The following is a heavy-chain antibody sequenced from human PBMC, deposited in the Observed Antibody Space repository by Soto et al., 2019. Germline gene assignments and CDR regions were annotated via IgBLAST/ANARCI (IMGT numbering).Heavy chain of an antibody. Sequence: GGSLRLSCAASGFTFSSYAMSWVRQAPGKGLEWVSAISGSGGSTYYADSVKGRFTISRDNSKNTLYLQMNSLRAEDTAVYYCAKGYYYDSSGYYYFDYWGQGTLVTVSS. CDR2: ISGSGGST. CDR3: AKGYYYDSSGYYYFDY. V-gene: IGHV3-23*01. CDR1: GFTFSSYA. J-gene: IGHJ4*02. D-gene: IGHD3-22*01.